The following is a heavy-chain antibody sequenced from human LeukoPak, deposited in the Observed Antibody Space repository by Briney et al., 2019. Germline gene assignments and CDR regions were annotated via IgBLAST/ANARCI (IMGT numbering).Heavy chain of an antibody. J-gene: IGHJ4*02. Sequence: GGSLRLSCAASRFIFSSYSMNWVRQAPGKGLEWVSYISGSSRIIYYADSVTGRFSISRDNAKNSMYLQMNSLRDEDTAVYFCARDLDTSGYTFDYWGRGTLVTVSS. CDR1: RFIFSSYS. D-gene: IGHD3-22*01. CDR3: ARDLDTSGYTFDY. V-gene: IGHV3-48*02. CDR2: ISGSSRII.